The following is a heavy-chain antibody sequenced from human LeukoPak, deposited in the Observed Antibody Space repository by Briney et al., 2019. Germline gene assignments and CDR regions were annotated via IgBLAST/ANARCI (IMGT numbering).Heavy chain of an antibody. D-gene: IGHD3-22*01. CDR2: IDWDDDK. V-gene: IGHV2-70*11. CDR1: GFSLSTSGMC. Sequence: SGPTLVNPTQTLTLTCTFSGFSLSTSGMCVSWIRQPPGKALEWLARIDWDDDKYYSTSLKTRLAISKDTSKNQVVLTMTNMDPVDTATYYCARMRYDSRGYGIDYWGQGTLVTVSS. J-gene: IGHJ4*02. CDR3: ARMRYDSRGYGIDY.